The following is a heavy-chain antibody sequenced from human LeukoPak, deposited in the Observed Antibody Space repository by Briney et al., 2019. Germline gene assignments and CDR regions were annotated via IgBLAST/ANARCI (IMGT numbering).Heavy chain of an antibody. CDR3: ARGIFMIESPRPEDY. Sequence: GGSLRLSCAASGFTFSSYSMNWVRQAPGKGLEWVSYISSSSSTIYYADSVKGRFTISRDNAKNSLYLQMNSLRAEDTAVYYCARGIFMIESPRPEDYWGQGTLVTVSS. V-gene: IGHV3-48*01. CDR1: GFTFSSYS. D-gene: IGHD3-22*01. J-gene: IGHJ4*02. CDR2: ISSSSSTI.